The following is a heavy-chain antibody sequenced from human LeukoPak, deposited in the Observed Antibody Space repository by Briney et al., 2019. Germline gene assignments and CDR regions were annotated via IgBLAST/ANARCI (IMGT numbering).Heavy chain of an antibody. J-gene: IGHJ4*02. CDR2: ISWNGGST. D-gene: IGHD6-19*01. CDR1: GFTFDDCG. V-gene: IGHV3-20*04. CDR3: ARDGRSGWYSDY. Sequence: PGGSLRLSCAASGFTFDDCGMSWVRQAPGKGLEWVAGISWNGGSTGYAESVKGRFTISRDTAKNSLYLQMNSLSAEDTALYYCARDGRSGWYSDYWGQGTLVTVSS.